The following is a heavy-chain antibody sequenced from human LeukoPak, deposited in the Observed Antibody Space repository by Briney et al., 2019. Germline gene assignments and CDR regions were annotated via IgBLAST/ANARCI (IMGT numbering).Heavy chain of an antibody. CDR3: ARDPGSHWFDY. J-gene: IGHJ4*02. Sequence: GGSLRLSCAASGFTFSSYGMHWARQAPGKGLEWVAVIWYDGSNKYYADSVKGRFTISRDNSKNTLYLQMNSLRAEDTAVYYCARDPGSHWFDYWGQGTLVTVSS. CDR2: IWYDGSNK. D-gene: IGHD2-15*01. V-gene: IGHV3-33*01. CDR1: GFTFSSYG.